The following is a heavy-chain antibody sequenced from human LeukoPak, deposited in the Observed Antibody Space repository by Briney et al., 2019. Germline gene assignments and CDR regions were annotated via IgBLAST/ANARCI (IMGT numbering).Heavy chain of an antibody. J-gene: IGHJ4*02. CDR2: IKQDGSEK. CDR3: AKAPLGRCTGAICYSFDY. CDR1: GFTFSSYW. Sequence: GGSLRLSFAASGFTFSSYWMSWVRQTPGKGLEWVANIKQDGSEKYYVDSVKGRFTISRDNAKNSLYVQMNSLRAEDAAVYYCAKAPLGRCTGAICYSFDYWGQGTLVTVSS. V-gene: IGHV3-7*03. D-gene: IGHD2-8*02.